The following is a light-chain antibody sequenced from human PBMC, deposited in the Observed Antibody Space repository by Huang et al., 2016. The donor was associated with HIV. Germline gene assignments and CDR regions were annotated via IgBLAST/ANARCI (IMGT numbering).Light chain of an antibody. V-gene: IGKV1-33*01. Sequence: DIQMTQSPSSLSASIGDRVPISCQASQDISIYVNWFQPKPVKAPKLLIYDASNLQTGVPSRFSGGGSVTDFTFTISSLQPEDIATYYCQQYDNFPYTFGQGTKLEIK. CDR3: QQYDNFPYT. CDR2: DAS. J-gene: IGKJ2*01. CDR1: QDISIY.